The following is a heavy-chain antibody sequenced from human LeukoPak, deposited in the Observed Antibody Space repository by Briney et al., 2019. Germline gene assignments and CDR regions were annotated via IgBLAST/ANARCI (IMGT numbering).Heavy chain of an antibody. CDR1: GGTFNTYT. Sequence: ASVKVSCKASGGTFNTYTLSWVRQAPGQGLEWMGSIIPILGVANYAQKFQGRVSITADKSTSTAFMELSGLGSEDTAVYYCARNRQGSSSYFDYWGQGTLVTVSS. D-gene: IGHD6-6*01. V-gene: IGHV1-69*02. CDR3: ARNRQGSSSYFDY. CDR2: IIPILGVA. J-gene: IGHJ4*02.